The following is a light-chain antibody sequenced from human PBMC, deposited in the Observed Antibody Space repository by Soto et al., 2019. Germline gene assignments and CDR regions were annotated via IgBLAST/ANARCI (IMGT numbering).Light chain of an antibody. CDR2: EAS. J-gene: IGLJ2*01. V-gene: IGLV2-23*01. Sequence: QSVLTQPASVSGSPGQSITISCTGTSSDIGSYDLVSWYQQHPGKAPKLLISEASKRPSGVSHRFSGSKSGNTASLTISGLQAEDEADYYCCSFAGPTSVVFGGGTQLTVL. CDR1: SSDIGSYDL. CDR3: CSFAGPTSVV.